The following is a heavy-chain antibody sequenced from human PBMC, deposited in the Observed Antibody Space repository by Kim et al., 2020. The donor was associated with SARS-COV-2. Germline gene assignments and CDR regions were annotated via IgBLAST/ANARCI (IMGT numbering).Heavy chain of an antibody. V-gene: IGHV3-9*01. Sequence: GGSLRLSCAASGFTFDDFAMHWVRQAPGKGLEWVSGISWDSSYIVYADSVKGRVTISRDNAKNSLYLQMNSLRAEDTALYYCAKGVDQLRRLAAFDIWGQGTMVTVSS. CDR1: GFTFDDFA. D-gene: IGHD1-1*01. CDR3: AKGVDQLRRLAAFDI. J-gene: IGHJ3*02. CDR2: ISWDSSYI.